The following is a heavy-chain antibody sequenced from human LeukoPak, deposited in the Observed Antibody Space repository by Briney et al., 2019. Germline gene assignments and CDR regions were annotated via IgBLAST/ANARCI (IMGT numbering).Heavy chain of an antibody. D-gene: IGHD3-22*01. V-gene: IGHV3-30*02. CDR3: AKDATTYYYDSSGHHFDY. CDR1: GFTFSSYG. J-gene: IGHJ4*02. Sequence: GGSLRLSCAASGFTFSSYGMHWVRQAPGKGLEWVAIIRYDGSNKYYADSVKGRFTISRDNSKNTLYLQMNSLRAEDTAVYYCAKDATTYYYDSSGHHFDYWGQGTLVTVSS. CDR2: IRYDGSNK.